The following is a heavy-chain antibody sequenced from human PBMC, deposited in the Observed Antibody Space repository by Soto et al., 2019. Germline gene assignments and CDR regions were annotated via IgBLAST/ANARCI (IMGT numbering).Heavy chain of an antibody. CDR3: ARELNTDPSAYYSFAY. J-gene: IGHJ4*02. D-gene: IGHD3-22*01. V-gene: IGHV1-18*01. Sequence: GASVKVSFKTSGYTFTAYGLAWLRQAPGQRPEWMGWVSTNNADTNYAQKFQGRVTMTTETSTRTTYMELRSLRSDDTAVYYCARELNTDPSAYYSFAYWGQGTLVTVSS. CDR2: VSTNNADT. CDR1: GYTFTAYG.